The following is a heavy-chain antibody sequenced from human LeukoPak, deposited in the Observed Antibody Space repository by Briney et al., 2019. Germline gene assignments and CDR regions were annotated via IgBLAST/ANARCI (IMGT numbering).Heavy chain of an antibody. J-gene: IGHJ6*04. Sequence: GRSLRLSCAASGFTFSSYGMHWVRQAPGKGLEWVAVISYDGSNKYYAESVKGRFTISRDNSKNTLYLQMNSLRAEDTAVYYCAKDLSPVTSSDAHYYYYYGMDVWGKGTTVTVSS. CDR3: AKDLSPVTSSDAHYYYYYGMDV. CDR2: ISYDGSNK. V-gene: IGHV3-30*18. CDR1: GFTFSSYG. D-gene: IGHD4-17*01.